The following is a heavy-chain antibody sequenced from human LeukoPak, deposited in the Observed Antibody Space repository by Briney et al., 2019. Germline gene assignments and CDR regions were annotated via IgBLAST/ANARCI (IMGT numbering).Heavy chain of an antibody. J-gene: IGHJ4*02. D-gene: IGHD1-7*01. CDR2: ISGSGTTT. CDR3: SKGETDTGTLTHVY. Sequence: SGGSLRLSCAASGFTFRNYAMNWVRQAPGKGLEWVSAISGSGTTTHYADSVKGRFTVSRDNSKNTVFLQMHSLGAEDTAVYYCSKGETDTGTLTHVYWGPGTLVTVSS. CDR1: GFTFRNYA. V-gene: IGHV3-23*01.